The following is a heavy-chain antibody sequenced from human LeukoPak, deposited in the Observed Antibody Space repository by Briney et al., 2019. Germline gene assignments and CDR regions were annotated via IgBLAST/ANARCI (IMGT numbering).Heavy chain of an antibody. V-gene: IGHV3-11*01. CDR1: GFTFSDHY. Sequence: GGPLRLSCAASGFTFSDHYMTWIRQAPGKGLEWVSYIFSGGSTVYYADSVKGRFTISRDNAKNSLYLQMNGLRAEDTAVYYCARVSQLWPEPYGMDVWGQGTTVTVSS. J-gene: IGHJ6*02. CDR2: IFSGGSTV. CDR3: ARVSQLWPEPYGMDV. D-gene: IGHD5-18*01.